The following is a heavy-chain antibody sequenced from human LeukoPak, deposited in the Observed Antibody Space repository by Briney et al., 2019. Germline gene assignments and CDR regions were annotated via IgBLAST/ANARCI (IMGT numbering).Heavy chain of an antibody. J-gene: IGHJ5*02. Sequence: PSETLSLTCTVSGGSISSYYWSWIRQPPGKGLEWIGYIYYSESTNYNPSLKSRVTISVDTSKNQFSLKLSSVTAADTAVYYCAREGLTSWFDPWGQGTLVTVSS. CDR2: IYYSEST. CDR1: GGSISSYY. CDR3: AREGLTSWFDP. V-gene: IGHV4-59*01.